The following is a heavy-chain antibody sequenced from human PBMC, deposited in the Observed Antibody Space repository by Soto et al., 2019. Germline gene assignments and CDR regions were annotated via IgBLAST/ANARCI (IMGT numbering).Heavy chain of an antibody. CDR3: AKDHESKLLPAGDAFDI. Sequence: ASVKVSCKASGYTFTSYYMHWVRQAPGQGLEWMGIINPSGGSTSYAQKFQGRVTMTRDTSTSTVYMELCRLRSEDTAAYYCAKDHESKLLPAGDAFDIWGQGTMVTVSS. J-gene: IGHJ3*02. CDR1: GYTFTSYY. CDR2: INPSGGST. D-gene: IGHD2-15*01. V-gene: IGHV1-46*01.